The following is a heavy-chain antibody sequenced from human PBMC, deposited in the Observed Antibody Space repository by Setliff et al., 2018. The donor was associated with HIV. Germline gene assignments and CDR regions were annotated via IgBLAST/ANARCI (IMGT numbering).Heavy chain of an antibody. D-gene: IGHD3-22*01. J-gene: IGHJ4*02. CDR1: GFNFKSGW. CDR3: TTYSSVYYHSDC. Sequence: GGSLRLSCVVSGFNFKSGWMSWVRQAPGKGLEWVGRIKCKSDGGAVPYAAPVKGRFTISRDDTQDTLYLEINSLTNEDTAMYYCTTYSSVYYHSDCWGQGTLVTVSS. CDR2: IKCKSDGGAV. V-gene: IGHV3-15*06.